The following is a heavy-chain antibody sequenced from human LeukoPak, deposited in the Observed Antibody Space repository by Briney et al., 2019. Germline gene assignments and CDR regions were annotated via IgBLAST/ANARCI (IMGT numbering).Heavy chain of an antibody. D-gene: IGHD3-10*01. CDR3: ARGLRITMVRGVPSAY. CDR2: MNPNSGNT. V-gene: IGHV1-8*01. CDR1: GYTFTSYD. Sequence: ASVKVSCKASGYTFTSYDINWVRQATGQGLEWMGWMNPNSGNTGYAQKFQGRVTMTRNTSISTAYMELSSLRSEDTAVYYCARGLRITMVRGVPSAYWGQGTLVTVSS. J-gene: IGHJ4*02.